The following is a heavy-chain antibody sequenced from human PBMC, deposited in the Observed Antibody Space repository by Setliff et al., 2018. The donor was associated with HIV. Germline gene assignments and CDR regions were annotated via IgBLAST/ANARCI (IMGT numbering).Heavy chain of an antibody. CDR2: INHDRTT. V-gene: IGHV4-34*01. CDR1: GGSFSGYY. Sequence: SETLSLTCAVYGGSFSGYYWSWIRQPPGKGLEWIGEINHDRTTNYNPSLKSRVTISVDTSKNQFDLKVNSVTAADTAVYYCARGTLNYLDYWGQGALVTVSS. CDR3: ARGTLNYLDY. J-gene: IGHJ4*02. D-gene: IGHD3-9*01.